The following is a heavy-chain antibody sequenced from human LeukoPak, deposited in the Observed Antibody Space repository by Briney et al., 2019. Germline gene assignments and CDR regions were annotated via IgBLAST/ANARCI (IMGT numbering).Heavy chain of an antibody. D-gene: IGHD6-6*01. CDR3: RSYSSSSDY. CDR1: GGSISSSPYY. Sequence: SETLSLTCTVSGGSISSSPYYWAWIRQPPGRGLEWIGSIYYRGNTYHNPSLKSRVTISVDTSKNQFSLSVISVTAADTAVYYCRSYSSSSDYWGQGSLVTVSS. CDR2: IYYRGNT. V-gene: IGHV4-39*01. J-gene: IGHJ4*02.